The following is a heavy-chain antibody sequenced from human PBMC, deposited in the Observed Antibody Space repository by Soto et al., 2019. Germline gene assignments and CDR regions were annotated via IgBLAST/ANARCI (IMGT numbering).Heavy chain of an antibody. Sequence: GGSLRLSCAASGFTFSSYSMNWVRQAPGKGLEWVSSISSSSSYIYYADSVKGRFTISRDNAKNSLYLQMNSLRAEDTAVYYCASELVAGLLSAFDIWGQGTMVTVSS. V-gene: IGHV3-21*01. J-gene: IGHJ3*02. CDR1: GFTFSSYS. CDR3: ASELVAGLLSAFDI. CDR2: ISSSSSYI. D-gene: IGHD6-19*01.